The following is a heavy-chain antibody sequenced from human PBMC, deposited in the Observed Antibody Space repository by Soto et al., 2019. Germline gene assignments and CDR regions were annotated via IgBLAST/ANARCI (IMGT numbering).Heavy chain of an antibody. Sequence: GGSLRLSCAASGFTFSSYAMSRVRQAPGKGLEWVSAISGSGGSTYYADSVKGWFTISRDNSKNTLYLQMNSLRAEDTAVYYCAKASRYYYDSSDDYWGQGTLVTVSS. D-gene: IGHD3-22*01. CDR1: GFTFSSYA. J-gene: IGHJ4*02. CDR3: AKASRYYYDSSDDY. V-gene: IGHV3-23*01. CDR2: ISGSGGST.